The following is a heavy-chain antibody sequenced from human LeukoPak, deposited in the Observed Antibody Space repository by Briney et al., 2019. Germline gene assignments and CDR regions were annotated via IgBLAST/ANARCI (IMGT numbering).Heavy chain of an antibody. CDR1: GYTFTSYY. Sequence: ASVKLSCKASGYTFTSYYMHCVRQAPGQGLEWMGIINPSGGSASYAQKFQGRVTMTRDMSTSTVYMELSSLRSEDRAVYYGARDREGPTDYYYMDVWGKGTTGTVSS. D-gene: IGHD4-17*01. CDR3: ARDREGPTDYYYMDV. J-gene: IGHJ6*03. V-gene: IGHV1-46*01. CDR2: INPSGGSA.